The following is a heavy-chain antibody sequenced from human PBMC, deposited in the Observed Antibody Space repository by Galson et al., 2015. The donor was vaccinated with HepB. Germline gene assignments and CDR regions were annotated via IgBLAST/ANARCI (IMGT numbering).Heavy chain of an antibody. J-gene: IGHJ4*02. Sequence: SLRLSCAASGFTFSSYSMNWVRQAPGKGLEWVSYISSSSSTIYYADSVKGRFTISRDNAKNSLYLQMNSLRAEDTAVYYCARGSPGGGYVGYDYWGQGTLVTVSS. CDR2: ISSSSSTI. V-gene: IGHV3-48*04. CDR3: ARGSPGGGYVGYDY. CDR1: GFTFSSYS. D-gene: IGHD5-12*01.